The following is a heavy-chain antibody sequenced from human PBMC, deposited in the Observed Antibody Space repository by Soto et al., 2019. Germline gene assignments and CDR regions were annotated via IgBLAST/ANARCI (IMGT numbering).Heavy chain of an antibody. J-gene: IGHJ6*02. CDR2: FDPEDGET. CDR3: ATDNRYGVGRVLLWFGARYYYYGMDV. Sequence: ASGKASCKGSGYTLTELSVHWVRQAPGKGLEWMGGFDPEDGETIYAQKFQGRVTMTEDTSTDTAYMELSSLRSEDTAVYYCATDNRYGVGRVLLWFGARYYYYGMDVWGQGTTVTVSS. D-gene: IGHD3-10*01. V-gene: IGHV1-24*01. CDR1: GYTLTELS.